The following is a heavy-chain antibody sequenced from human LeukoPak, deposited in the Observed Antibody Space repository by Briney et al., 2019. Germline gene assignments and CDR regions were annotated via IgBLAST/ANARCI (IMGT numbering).Heavy chain of an antibody. V-gene: IGHV1-69*05. CDR3: AISRNYLTAPTGYYYYYMDV. D-gene: IGHD3-10*01. J-gene: IGHJ6*03. Sequence: ASVKVSCKASGGTFSGYAISWVRQAPGQGLEWMGGIIPIFGTANYAQKFQGRVTITTDESTSTAYMELSSLRSEDTAVYYCAISRNYLTAPTGYYYYYMDVWGKGTTVTVSS. CDR2: IIPIFGTA. CDR1: GGTFSGYA.